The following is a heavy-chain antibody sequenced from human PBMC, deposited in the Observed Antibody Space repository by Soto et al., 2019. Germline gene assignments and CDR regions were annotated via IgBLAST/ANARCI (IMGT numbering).Heavy chain of an antibody. CDR2: VYYTGTT. V-gene: IGHV4-59*01. CDR1: GGSISSYF. Sequence: SETLSLTCTVSGGSISSYFYIWVRQPPGKGLEWIGSVYYTGTTDYNPSLKSRVTISVDTSKTQFSLNLRPVTAADTAVYYCARDLAAVPRAFDYWGRGTLVTVSS. CDR3: ARDLAAVPRAFDY. J-gene: IGHJ4*02. D-gene: IGHD6-13*01.